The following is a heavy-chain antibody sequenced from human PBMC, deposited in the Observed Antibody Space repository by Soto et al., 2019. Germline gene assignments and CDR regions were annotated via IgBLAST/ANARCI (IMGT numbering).Heavy chain of an antibody. D-gene: IGHD4-17*01. CDR2: IVVGSGNT. Sequence: QMQLVQSGPEVKKPGTSVKVSCKASGFTFTISAMQWVRQARGQRLEWIGWIVVGSGNTNYAQKFQERVTITRDMSTSTPYMELSSLRSEDTAVYYCAAEGTVTTGMDVWGQGTTVTVSS. CDR3: AAEGTVTTGMDV. J-gene: IGHJ6*02. V-gene: IGHV1-58*02. CDR1: GFTFTISA.